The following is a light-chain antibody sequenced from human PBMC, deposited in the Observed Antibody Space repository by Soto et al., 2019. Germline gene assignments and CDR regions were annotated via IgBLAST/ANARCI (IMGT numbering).Light chain of an antibody. Sequence: QSVLTQPRSVSGSPGQSVTISCTGTRNDVGGYNYVSWYQQHPGKAPKLIIYDVSKRPSGVPDRFSGSKSGNTASLTISGLQAEDEADYYCCSYAGRYTYVFGTGTKLTVL. CDR2: DVS. CDR1: RNDVGGYNY. V-gene: IGLV2-11*01. J-gene: IGLJ1*01. CDR3: CSYAGRYTYV.